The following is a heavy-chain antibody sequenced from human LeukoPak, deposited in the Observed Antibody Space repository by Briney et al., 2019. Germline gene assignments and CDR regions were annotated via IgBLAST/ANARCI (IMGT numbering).Heavy chain of an antibody. J-gene: IGHJ4*02. CDR2: ISTYNGDT. D-gene: IGHD2-2*01. Sequence: ASVKVSCKASGYIFSNYGISWVRQAPGQGLEWMGWISTYNGDTNYAQKFQGRVTMTTDTSTSTAYMGLRSLRYDDTAVYYCARDYCSSSSCTSYFDYWGQGALVTVSS. CDR3: ARDYCSSSSCTSYFDY. CDR1: GYIFSNYG. V-gene: IGHV1-18*01.